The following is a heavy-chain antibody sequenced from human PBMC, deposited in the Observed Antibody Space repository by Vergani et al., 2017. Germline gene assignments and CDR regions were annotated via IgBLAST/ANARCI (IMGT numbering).Heavy chain of an antibody. CDR1: GFTFSSYG. CDR2: ISYDGSNK. CDR3: ATPVIKSEDMYGMDV. Sequence: QVRLVESGGGVVQPGRSLRLSCAASGFTFSSYGMHWVRQAPGKGLEWVAVISYDGSNKYYADSVKGRFTISRDNSKNTLYLQMNSLRAEDTAVYYCATPVIKSEDMYGMDVWGQGTTVTVSS. J-gene: IGHJ6*02. D-gene: IGHD1-14*01. V-gene: IGHV3-30*03.